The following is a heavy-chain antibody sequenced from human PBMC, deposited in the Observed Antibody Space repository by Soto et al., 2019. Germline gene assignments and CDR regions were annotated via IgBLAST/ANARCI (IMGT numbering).Heavy chain of an antibody. Sequence: ASVKVSCKASGYTFTKFHIHWVRQAPGQGLEWMGMIDPSGGVTRDAQRFQGRITMTSDTSTSSVYMELRGLTSEDTAVYNCTRDVIANDNYETMGYYFDHGGPGTLVTVSS. CDR1: GYTFTKFH. J-gene: IGHJ4*02. V-gene: IGHV1-46*01. D-gene: IGHD3-10*01. CDR2: IDPSGGVT. CDR3: TRDVIANDNYETMGYYFDH.